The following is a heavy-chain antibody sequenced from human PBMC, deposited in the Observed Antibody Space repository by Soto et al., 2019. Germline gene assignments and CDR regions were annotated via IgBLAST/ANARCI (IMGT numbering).Heavy chain of an antibody. CDR3: AREVTTIFGVVIPHYYYGMDV. CDR2: IIPIFGTA. Sequence: SVKVSCKASGGTFSSYAISWVRQAPGQGLEWMGGIIPIFGTANYAQKFQGRVTITADESTSTAYMELSSLRSEDTAVYYCAREVTTIFGVVIPHYYYGMDVWGQGTTVTVSS. D-gene: IGHD3-3*01. V-gene: IGHV1-69*13. CDR1: GGTFSSYA. J-gene: IGHJ6*02.